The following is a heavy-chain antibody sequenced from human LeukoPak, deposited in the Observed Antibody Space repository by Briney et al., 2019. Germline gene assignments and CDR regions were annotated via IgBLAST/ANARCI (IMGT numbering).Heavy chain of an antibody. D-gene: IGHD2-8*01. Sequence: GGSLRLSCAASGFTFSRYSMNWVRQAPGKGLEWVSSISRSSSYRYYADSVKGRFTISRDNSKNTLYLQMSSLRAEDTAVYYCARDNGEWRLNWFDHWGQGTLVTVSS. CDR2: ISRSSSYR. J-gene: IGHJ5*02. CDR3: ARDNGEWRLNWFDH. V-gene: IGHV3-21*01. CDR1: GFTFSRYS.